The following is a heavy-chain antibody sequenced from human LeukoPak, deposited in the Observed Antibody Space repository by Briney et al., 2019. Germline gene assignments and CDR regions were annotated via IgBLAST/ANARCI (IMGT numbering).Heavy chain of an antibody. CDR1: GGSTSSSSYY. D-gene: IGHD3-22*01. J-gene: IGHJ4*02. Sequence: SETLSLTCTVSGGSTSSSSYYWGWIRRPPGKGLEWIGNIYYTGRTYYNPSLKSRVTISVDTSKNQFSLKLSSVSAADTAVYYCARLYYYDSSGPPLWGQGTLVTVSS. V-gene: IGHV4-39*01. CDR3: ARLYYYDSSGPPL. CDR2: IYYTGRT.